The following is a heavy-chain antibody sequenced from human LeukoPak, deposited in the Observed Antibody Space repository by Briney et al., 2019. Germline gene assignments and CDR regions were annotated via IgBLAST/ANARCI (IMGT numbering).Heavy chain of an antibody. Sequence: GGSLRLSCAASGFTFDDYAMHWVRQAPGKGLEWVSGISWNSGSIGYADSVKGRFTISRDNAKNSLYLQVNSLRAEDTALYYCAKGLIRGARGWFDPWGQGTLVTVSS. CDR3: AKGLIRGARGWFDP. CDR2: ISWNSGSI. D-gene: IGHD3-10*01. J-gene: IGHJ5*02. V-gene: IGHV3-9*01. CDR1: GFTFDDYA.